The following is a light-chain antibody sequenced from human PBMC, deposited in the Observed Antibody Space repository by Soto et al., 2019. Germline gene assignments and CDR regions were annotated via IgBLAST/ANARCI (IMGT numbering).Light chain of an antibody. V-gene: IGKV3-11*01. CDR3: QQRSSWPPT. CDR2: DAS. CDR1: QSVSSY. J-gene: IGKJ4*01. Sequence: EIVLTQSPATLSLSPGERATLSCRASQSVSSYLVWYQQKPGQAPRLLIYDASNSATDIPARFSGSGSGTDFTLTISSLEPEDFAVYYCQQRSSWPPTFGGGAKVEIK.